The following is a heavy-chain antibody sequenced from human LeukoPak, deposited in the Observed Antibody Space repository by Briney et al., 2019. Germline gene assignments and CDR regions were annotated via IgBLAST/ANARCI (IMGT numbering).Heavy chain of an antibody. V-gene: IGHV4-39*07. J-gene: IGHJ3*01. CDR2: IDYSGST. D-gene: IGHD4-17*01. Sequence: SETLSLTCTVSGGSISSSGYCWGWIRQPPGKGLEWIGSIDYSGSTNYNPSLKSRVTFSVDTSKNQFSLKLSSVTAADTAVYYCARGRGTTVWGQGTMVTVSS. CDR3: ARGRGTTV. CDR1: GGSISSSGYC.